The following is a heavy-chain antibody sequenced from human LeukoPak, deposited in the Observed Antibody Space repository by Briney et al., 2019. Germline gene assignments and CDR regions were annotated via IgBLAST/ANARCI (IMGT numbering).Heavy chain of an antibody. Sequence: GGSLRLSCAASGFTFSRHSINWVRQAPGKGLVWVSRINSDGSSTTYADSVKGRFTITRDNAKNTLFLQMNSLRADDTAVYYCVRNAAMAADVWGQGTMVTVSS. J-gene: IGHJ3*01. CDR2: INSDGSST. CDR3: VRNAAMAADV. D-gene: IGHD5-18*01. V-gene: IGHV3-74*01. CDR1: GFTFSRHS.